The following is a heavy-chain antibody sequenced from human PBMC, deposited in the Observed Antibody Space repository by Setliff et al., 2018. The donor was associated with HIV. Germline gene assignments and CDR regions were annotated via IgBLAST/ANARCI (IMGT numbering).Heavy chain of an antibody. Sequence: SVKVSCKASGGTINTFTITWVRQAPGHGLQWLGGIVPKFGTANYARKFQGRVRITADESTNTSYMELRSLTSDDTAFYYCASAGEMLTGKFYYWAQGTLVTVSS. CDR1: GGTINTFT. V-gene: IGHV1-69*13. J-gene: IGHJ4*02. CDR3: ASAGEMLTGKFYY. CDR2: IVPKFGTA. D-gene: IGHD3-16*01.